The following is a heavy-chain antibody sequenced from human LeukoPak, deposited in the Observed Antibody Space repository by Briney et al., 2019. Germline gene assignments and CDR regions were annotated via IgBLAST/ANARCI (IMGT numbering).Heavy chain of an antibody. CDR2: IIPIFGTA. V-gene: IGHV1-69*13. CDR1: GGTFSSYA. CDR3: ARSGLRWSDWYFDL. D-gene: IGHD4-23*01. Sequence: SVKVSCKASGGTFSSYAISWVRQAPGQGLEWMGGIIPIFGTANYAQKFQGRVTITADESTSTAYMGLSSLRSEDTAVYYCARSGLRWSDWYFDLWGRGTLVTVSS. J-gene: IGHJ2*01.